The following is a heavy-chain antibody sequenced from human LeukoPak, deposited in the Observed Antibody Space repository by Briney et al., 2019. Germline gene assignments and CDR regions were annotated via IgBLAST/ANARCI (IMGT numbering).Heavy chain of an antibody. V-gene: IGHV4-59*01. CDR1: GGSISSYY. D-gene: IGHD3-22*01. CDR3: ARGPYDSSGYYPDY. Sequence: SETLSLTCTVSGGSISSYYWSWIRQPPGKGLGWIGYIYYSGSTNYNPSLKSRVTISVDTSKNQFSLKLSSATAADTAVYYCARGPYDSSGYYPDYWGQGTLVTVSS. J-gene: IGHJ4*02. CDR2: IYYSGST.